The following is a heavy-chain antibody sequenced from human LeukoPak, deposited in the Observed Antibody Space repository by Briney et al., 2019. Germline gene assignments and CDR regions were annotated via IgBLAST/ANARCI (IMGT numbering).Heavy chain of an antibody. J-gene: IGHJ5*02. V-gene: IGHV4-30-4*07. Sequence: PSETLSLTCAVSGGSISSGAYSWSWIRQPPGKGLEWIGFIYHTGSTYYNPSLKSRVTISVDTSKNQFSLKLSSVTAADTAVYYCARVDVLLWFGELYPRNYWFDPWGQGTLVTVSS. D-gene: IGHD3-10*01. CDR3: ARVDVLLWFGELYPRNYWFDP. CDR2: IYHTGST. CDR1: GGSISSGAYS.